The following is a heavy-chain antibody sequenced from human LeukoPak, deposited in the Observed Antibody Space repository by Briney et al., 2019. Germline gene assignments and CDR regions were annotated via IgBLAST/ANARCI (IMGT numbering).Heavy chain of an antibody. CDR2: ISGSGGST. V-gene: IGHV3-23*01. D-gene: IGHD5-12*01. CDR1: GFTFSSYA. Sequence: GGSQRLSCAASGFTFSSYAMSWVRQAPGKGLEWVSAISGSGGSTYYADSVKGRFTISRDNSKNTLYLQMNSLKTEDTAVYYCTTDQGYSGYDYYYWGQGTLVTVSS. J-gene: IGHJ4*02. CDR3: TTDQGYSGYDYYY.